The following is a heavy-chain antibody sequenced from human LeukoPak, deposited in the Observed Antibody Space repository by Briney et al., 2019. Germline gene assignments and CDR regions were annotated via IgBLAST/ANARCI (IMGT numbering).Heavy chain of an antibody. CDR3: ARDLVRDYVWGSYRGFDY. Sequence: ASVKVSCKASGYTFTSYGISWVRQAPGQGLEWMGWISAYNGNTNYAQKFQGRVTMTRDTSTSTVYMELSSLRSEDTAVYYCARDLVRDYVWGSYRGFDYWGRGTLVTVSS. J-gene: IGHJ4*02. CDR2: ISAYNGNT. CDR1: GYTFTSYG. D-gene: IGHD3-16*02. V-gene: IGHV1-18*01.